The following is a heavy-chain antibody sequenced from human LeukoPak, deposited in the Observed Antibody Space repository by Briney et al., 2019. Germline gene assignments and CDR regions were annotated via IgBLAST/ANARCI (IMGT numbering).Heavy chain of an antibody. CDR2: IFPNSGAT. CDR3: ARGEEGNYYYYYGMDV. V-gene: IGHV1-2*02. J-gene: IGHJ6*02. CDR1: GYTFTGYY. Sequence: ASVKVSCKASGYTFTGYYMHWVQQAPGHGREWMGWIFPNSGATKYAQKFQGRVTMTWDTSISAVYMELSRLISDDTAVYFCARGEEGNYYYYYGMDVWGQGTTVTVSS.